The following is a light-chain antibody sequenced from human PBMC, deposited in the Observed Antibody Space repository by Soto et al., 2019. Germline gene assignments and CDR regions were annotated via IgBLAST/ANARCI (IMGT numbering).Light chain of an antibody. V-gene: IGKV1-12*01. CDR2: AAS. J-gene: IGKJ5*01. Sequence: DLQMTQSPSSVSASVGDRVTITCRASQGISNWLAWYQQKPGKAPKLLIYAASSLQSGVPSRFSGIGSGTDFTLTISSLQPEDFATYFCQQTHSFPITFGQGTRLEIK. CDR1: QGISNW. CDR3: QQTHSFPIT.